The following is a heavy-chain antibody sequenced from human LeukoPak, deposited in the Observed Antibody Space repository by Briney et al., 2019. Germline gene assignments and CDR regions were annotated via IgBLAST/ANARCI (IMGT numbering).Heavy chain of an antibody. D-gene: IGHD3-16*02. CDR3: AREATMITFGGVIADGYYFDY. Sequence: PGGSLRLSCAASGFTFTSYAMHWVRQAPGKGLEWVSVISYDGSNKYYADSVKGRFTISRDNSKNTLYLQMNSLRAEDTAVYYSAREATMITFGGVIADGYYFDYWGQGTLVTVSS. V-gene: IGHV3-30-3*01. CDR1: GFTFTSYA. J-gene: IGHJ4*02. CDR2: ISYDGSNK.